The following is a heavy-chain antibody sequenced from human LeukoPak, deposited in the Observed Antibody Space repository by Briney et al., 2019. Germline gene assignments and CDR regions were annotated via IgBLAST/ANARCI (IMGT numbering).Heavy chain of an antibody. CDR2: IWYDGSNK. D-gene: IGHD5-18*01. J-gene: IGHJ4*02. V-gene: IGHV3-33*01. CDR1: GFTFSSYG. Sequence: PGGSLRLSCAASGFTFSSYGMHWVRQAPGKGLEGVAVIWYDGSNKYYADSVKDRFTISRDNSKNTMYLQMNSLRAEDTAVYYCARDGYSYAYFDYWGQGTLVTVSS. CDR3: ARDGYSYAYFDY.